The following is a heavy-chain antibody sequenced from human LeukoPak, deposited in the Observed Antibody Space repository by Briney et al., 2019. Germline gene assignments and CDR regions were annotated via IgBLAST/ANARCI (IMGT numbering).Heavy chain of an antibody. CDR2: MYSGGST. D-gene: IGHD6-19*01. Sequence: AGGSLRLSCAASGFTVANTYVSWVRQAPGKGLGWLSVMYSGGSTYYGDSVKGRFIISRDNSKNTLYLQMNSLRAEDTAVYYCARDTISSGWYRGFDYWGQGTLVTVSS. CDR1: GFTVANTY. V-gene: IGHV3-53*01. CDR3: ARDTISSGWYRGFDY. J-gene: IGHJ4*02.